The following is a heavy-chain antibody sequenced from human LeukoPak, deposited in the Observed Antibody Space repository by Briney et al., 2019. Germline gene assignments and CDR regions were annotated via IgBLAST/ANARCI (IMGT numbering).Heavy chain of an antibody. J-gene: IGHJ3*02. Sequence: ASVKVSCKASGYTFTGYYMHWVRQAPGQGLEWMGWINPNSGGTNYAQKFQGRVTMTRDTSISTAYMELSRLRSDDTAVYYCAPGAAAGTGDAFDIWGQGTMVTVSS. CDR3: APGAAAGTGDAFDI. D-gene: IGHD6-13*01. CDR1: GYTFTGYY. V-gene: IGHV1-2*02. CDR2: INPNSGGT.